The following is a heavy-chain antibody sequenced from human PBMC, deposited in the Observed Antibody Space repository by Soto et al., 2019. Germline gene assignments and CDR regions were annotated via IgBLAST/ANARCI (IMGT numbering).Heavy chain of an antibody. D-gene: IGHD1-26*01. CDR3: AREGSGSYSTQIDY. J-gene: IGHJ4*02. V-gene: IGHV3-33*01. Sequence: QVQLVESGGGVVQPGRSLRLSCAASGFTFSSYGMHWVRQAPGKGLEWVAVIWYDGSNKYYADSVKGRFTISRDNSKNTLYLQMNSLRAEDTAVYYCAREGSGSYSTQIDYWGQGTLVTVSS. CDR2: IWYDGSNK. CDR1: GFTFSSYG.